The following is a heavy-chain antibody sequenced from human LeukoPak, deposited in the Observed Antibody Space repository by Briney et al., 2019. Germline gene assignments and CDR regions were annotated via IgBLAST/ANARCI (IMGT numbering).Heavy chain of an antibody. Sequence: ASVKVSCKASGYTFINFAISWVRQAPGQGPEWMGRISVHNGNTYYAQKVQGRVTMTTDTSTSTAYMELRGLRSDDTAVYYCARGGSVAEDLDYWGQGTLVTVSS. CDR2: ISVHNGNT. CDR1: GYTFINFA. J-gene: IGHJ4*02. D-gene: IGHD6-19*01. CDR3: ARGGSVAEDLDY. V-gene: IGHV1-18*01.